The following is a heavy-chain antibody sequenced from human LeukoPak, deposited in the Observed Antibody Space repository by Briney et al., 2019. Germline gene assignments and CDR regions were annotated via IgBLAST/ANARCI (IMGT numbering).Heavy chain of an antibody. CDR1: GFTFSSYA. CDR3: AKEGVPAASYYYYYGMDV. V-gene: IGHV3-23*01. J-gene: IGHJ6*02. Sequence: GGSLRLSCAASGFTFSSYAMSWVRQAPGKGLEWVSAISGSGGSTYYADSVKGRFTISRDNSKSTLYLQMNSLRAEDTAVYYCAKEGVPAASYYYYYGMDVWGQGTTVTVSS. D-gene: IGHD2-2*01. CDR2: ISGSGGST.